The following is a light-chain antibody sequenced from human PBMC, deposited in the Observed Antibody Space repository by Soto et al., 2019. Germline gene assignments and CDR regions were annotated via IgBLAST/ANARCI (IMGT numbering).Light chain of an antibody. CDR3: CSFTSSTTVI. Sequence: QSALTQPASVSGSPGQSITISCTGSSSDVGSNNLVSWYQQLPGKAPKLMIYEGSERPSGVSHRFSGSKSGNTASLTISGLQSEDEADYYCCSFTSSTTVIFGGGTKVTVL. V-gene: IGLV2-14*02. CDR1: SSDVGSNNL. J-gene: IGLJ2*01. CDR2: EGS.